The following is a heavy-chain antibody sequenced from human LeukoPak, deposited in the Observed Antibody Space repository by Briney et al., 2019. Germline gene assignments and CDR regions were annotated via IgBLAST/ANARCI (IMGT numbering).Heavy chain of an antibody. J-gene: IGHJ4*02. Sequence: AASVKVSCKASGGTFSSYAISWVRQAPGQGLEWMGGIIPIFGTANYAQKFQGRVTITADESTSTAYMKLSSLRSEDTAVYYCAREASPTYDSSGYAPERWGQGTLVTVSS. CDR1: GGTFSSYA. V-gene: IGHV1-69*13. CDR2: IIPIFGTA. D-gene: IGHD3-22*01. CDR3: AREASPTYDSSGYAPER.